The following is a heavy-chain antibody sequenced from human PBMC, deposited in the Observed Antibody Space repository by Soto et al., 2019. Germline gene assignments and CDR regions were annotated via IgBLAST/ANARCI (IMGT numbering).Heavy chain of an antibody. CDR1: SGSISSSNW. CDR2: IYHSGST. J-gene: IGHJ5*02. CDR3: ARGITGTPHWFDP. V-gene: IGHV4-4*02. D-gene: IGHD1-20*01. Sequence: SETLSLTCAVSSGSISSSNWWSWVRQPPGKGLEWIGEIYHSGSTNYNPSLKSRVTISVDKSKNQFSLKLSSVTAADTAVYYCARGITGTPHWFDPWGQGTLVTVSS.